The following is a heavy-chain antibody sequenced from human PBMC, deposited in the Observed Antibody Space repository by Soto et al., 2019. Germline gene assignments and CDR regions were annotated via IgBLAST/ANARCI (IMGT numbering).Heavy chain of an antibody. Sequence: GGSLRLSCAASGFTFSSYAMHWVRQAPGKGLEWVAVISYDGSNKYYADSVKGRFTISRDNSKNTLYLQMNSLRAEDTSVYYCARDGTDYDSSGYYSHWGQGTLVTVSS. CDR2: ISYDGSNK. CDR1: GFTFSSYA. D-gene: IGHD3-22*01. J-gene: IGHJ4*02. V-gene: IGHV3-30-3*01. CDR3: ARDGTDYDSSGYYSH.